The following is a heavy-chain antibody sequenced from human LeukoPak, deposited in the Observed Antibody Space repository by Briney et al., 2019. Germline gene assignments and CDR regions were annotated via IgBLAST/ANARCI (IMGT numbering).Heavy chain of an antibody. CDR2: IIPIFGTA. D-gene: IGHD3-22*01. Sequence: ASVKVSCKASGGTFSSYAISWVRQAPGQGLEWMGGIIPIFGTANYAQKFQGRVTITTDESTSTAYMELSSLRSEDTAVYYCARAIRPDQKNVIVVAQRTGYYMDVWGKGTTVTVSS. J-gene: IGHJ6*03. V-gene: IGHV1-69*05. CDR1: GGTFSSYA. CDR3: ARAIRPDQKNVIVVAQRTGYYMDV.